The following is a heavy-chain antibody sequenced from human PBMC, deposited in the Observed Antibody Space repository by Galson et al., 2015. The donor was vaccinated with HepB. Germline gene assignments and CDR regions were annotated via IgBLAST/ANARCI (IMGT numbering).Heavy chain of an antibody. CDR2: INTDGSST. CDR1: GSTLCSYW. V-gene: IGHV3-74*01. CDR3: ARVITSSTWLIDY. D-gene: IGHD6-13*01. J-gene: IGHJ4*02. Sequence: SMRLPLPASGSTLCSYWLHWGRPGPGKWLGWASRINTDGSSTTYADSVRGRFTISRDNAKNTLYLQMNSLRAEDTAVYYCARVITSSTWLIDYWGQGTLVTVPS.